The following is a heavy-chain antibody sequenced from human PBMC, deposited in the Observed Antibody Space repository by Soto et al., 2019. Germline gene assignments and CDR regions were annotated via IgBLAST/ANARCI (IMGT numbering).Heavy chain of an antibody. Sequence: RVRRVSWAASGFRSISSWISLVRQAPGKGLELVANIKQDGSEKYYVDSVKGRFTISRDNAKNSRYLQMNRLSAEDTAVYYCARARSKSSSWGHDAFDIWGQGTMVT. CDR1: GFRSISSW. CDR3: ARARSKSSSWGHDAFDI. CDR2: IKQDGSEK. V-gene: IGHV3-7*01. D-gene: IGHD6-13*01. J-gene: IGHJ3*02.